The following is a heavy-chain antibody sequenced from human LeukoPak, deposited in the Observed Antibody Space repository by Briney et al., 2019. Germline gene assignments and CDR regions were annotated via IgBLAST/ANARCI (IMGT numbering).Heavy chain of an antibody. CDR3: AKVRFSGSYWDS. D-gene: IGHD1-26*01. CDR1: GFTFSTYA. CDR2: ISSSSSYI. V-gene: IGHV3-21*04. Sequence: PGGSLRLSCAASGFTFSTYAMNWVHQAPGKGLEWVSSISSSSSYIYYADSVKGRFSISRDNSKNTLYLQMNSLRAEDTAVYYCAKVRFSGSYWDSWGQGTLVTVSS. J-gene: IGHJ4*02.